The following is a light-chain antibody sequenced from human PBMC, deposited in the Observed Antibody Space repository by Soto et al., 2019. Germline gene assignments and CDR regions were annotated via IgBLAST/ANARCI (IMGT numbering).Light chain of an antibody. CDR2: GAS. Sequence: EIVMTQSPATLSVSPGERATLSCRASQSVSSNLAWYQQKPGQAPRLLIYGASTRATGISARFSGSGSGTEFTLTISSLQSEDFATYYCQQAHSLPRTFGQGTKVDIK. V-gene: IGKV3-15*01. J-gene: IGKJ1*01. CDR1: QSVSSN. CDR3: QQAHSLPRT.